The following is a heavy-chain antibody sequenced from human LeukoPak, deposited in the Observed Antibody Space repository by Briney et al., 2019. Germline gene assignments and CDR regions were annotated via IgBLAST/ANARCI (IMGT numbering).Heavy chain of an antibody. CDR2: IKSKTDGGTT. V-gene: IGHV3-15*01. D-gene: IGHD2-15*01. J-gene: IGHJ4*02. Sequence: GGSLRLSCAASGFTFSNAWMSWVRQAPGKGLEWVGRIKSKTDGGTTDYAAPVKGRFTISRDDLKNTLYLQMNSLKTEDTAVYYCTTVPVVVVVVAATQSFDYWGQGTLVTVSS. CDR3: TTVPVVVVVVAATQSFDY. CDR1: GFTFSNAW.